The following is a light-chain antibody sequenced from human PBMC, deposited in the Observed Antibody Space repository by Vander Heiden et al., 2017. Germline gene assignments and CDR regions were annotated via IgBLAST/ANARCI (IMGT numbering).Light chain of an antibody. Sequence: QSALTQPASVSGSPGQSITLSCTGTSGDVGGYNYVSWYQQHPGRAPKLMVYDVSTRPSGVSYRFSGSKSGNTASLTISGLQADDEADYYCSSYTTSNTLYVFGSGTKVTVL. CDR1: SGDVGGYNY. V-gene: IGLV2-14*01. J-gene: IGLJ1*01. CDR3: SSYTTSNTLYV. CDR2: DVS.